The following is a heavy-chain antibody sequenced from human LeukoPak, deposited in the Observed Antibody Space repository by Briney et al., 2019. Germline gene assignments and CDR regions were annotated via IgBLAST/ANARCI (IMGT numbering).Heavy chain of an antibody. CDR2: IYYSGST. CDR3: ASSSGNPDY. Sequence: SETLFLTCTVSGGSISSSSYYWGWIRQPPGKGLEWIGSIYYSGSTYYNPSLKSRVTISVDTSKNQFSLKLSSVTAADTAVYYCASSSGNPDYWGQGTLVTVSS. CDR1: GGSISSSSYY. D-gene: IGHD6-19*01. V-gene: IGHV4-39*01. J-gene: IGHJ4*02.